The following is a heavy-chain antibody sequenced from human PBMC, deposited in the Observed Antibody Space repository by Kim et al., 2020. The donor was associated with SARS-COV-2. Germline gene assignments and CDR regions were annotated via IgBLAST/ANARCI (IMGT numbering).Heavy chain of an antibody. Sequence: SETLSLTCTVSGGSVSSGSYYWSWIRQPPGKGLEWIGYIYYSGSTNYNPSLKSRVTISVDTSKNQFSLKLSSVTAADTVVYYCARGFSDYYDSSGYYNFDYWGQGTLVTVSS. J-gene: IGHJ4*02. D-gene: IGHD3-22*01. CDR3: ARGFSDYYDSSGYYNFDY. CDR2: IYYSGST. V-gene: IGHV4-61*01. CDR1: GGSVSSGSYY.